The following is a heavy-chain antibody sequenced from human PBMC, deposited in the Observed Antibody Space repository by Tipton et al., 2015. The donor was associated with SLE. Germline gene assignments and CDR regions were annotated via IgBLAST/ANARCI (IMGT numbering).Heavy chain of an antibody. CDR2: FTRSGGT. D-gene: IGHD5-12*01. CDR3: ARDAYSGYDFDAFDI. CDR1: SGSFSDYW. J-gene: IGHJ3*02. V-gene: IGHV4-34*01. Sequence: GLVKPSETLSLTCAAYSGSFSDYWWSWIRQPPGKGLEWIGEFTRSGGTNYNPSLRGRVSISADGSKNQFSLKLSSVTAADTAVYYCARDAYSGYDFDAFDIWGQGTMVTVSS.